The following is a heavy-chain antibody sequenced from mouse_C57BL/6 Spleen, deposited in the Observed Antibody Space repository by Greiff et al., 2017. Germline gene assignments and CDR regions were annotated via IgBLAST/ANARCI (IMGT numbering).Heavy chain of an antibody. V-gene: IGHV1-85*01. J-gene: IGHJ2*01. CDR3: ARSVYFDY. Sequence: VQLQQSGPELVKPGASVKLSCKASGYTFTSYDINWVKQRPGQGLEWIGWIYPRDGSTKYNGKVKGKATLTVDTSSSTAYMELHSLTSEDSAVYFCARSVYFDYWGQGTTLTVSS. CDR1: GYTFTSYD. CDR2: IYPRDGST.